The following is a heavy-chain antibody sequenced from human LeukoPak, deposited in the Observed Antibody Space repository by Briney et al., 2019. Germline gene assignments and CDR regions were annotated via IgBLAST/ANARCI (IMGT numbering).Heavy chain of an antibody. D-gene: IGHD3-22*01. CDR1: GYIFTSHV. CDR3: ARGGHDSGGYYRYYFDY. J-gene: IGHJ4*02. CDR2: VNTNTGNP. Sequence: GASVKVSCKASGYIFTSHVINWVRQAPGQGLEWMGWVNTNTGNPTYAQGFTGRFVYSLDTSVSTAYLQISSLKAEDTALYYCARGGHDSGGYYRYYFDYWGQGSLVTVSS. V-gene: IGHV7-4-1*02.